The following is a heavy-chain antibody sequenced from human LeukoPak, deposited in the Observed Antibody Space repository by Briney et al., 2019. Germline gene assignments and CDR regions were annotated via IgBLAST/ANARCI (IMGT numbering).Heavy chain of an antibody. CDR1: GFTFSSYW. J-gene: IGHJ4*02. CDR2: IKQDGSEK. V-gene: IGHV3-7*01. CDR3: ARDPGYYDFWSGYWYYFDY. Sequence: GGSLRLSCAASGFTFSSYWMSWVRQAPGKGLEWVANIKQDGSEKYYVDSVKGRFTISRDNAKNSLYLQMNSLRAEDTAVYYCARDPGYYDFWSGYWYYFDYWGQGTLVTVSS. D-gene: IGHD3-3*01.